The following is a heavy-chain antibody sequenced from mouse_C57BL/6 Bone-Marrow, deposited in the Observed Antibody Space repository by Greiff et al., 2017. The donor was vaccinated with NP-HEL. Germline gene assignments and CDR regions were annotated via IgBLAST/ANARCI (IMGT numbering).Heavy chain of an antibody. CDR2: IYPRSGNT. V-gene: IGHV1-81*01. CDR3: ARKEGNYAMDY. CDR1: GYTFTSYG. Sequence: VKLVESGAELARPGASVKLSCKASGYTFTSYGISWVKQRTGQGLEWIGEIYPRSGNTYYNEKFKGKATLTADKSSSTAYMELRSLTSEDSAVYFCARKEGNYAMDYWGQGTSVTVSS. J-gene: IGHJ4*01.